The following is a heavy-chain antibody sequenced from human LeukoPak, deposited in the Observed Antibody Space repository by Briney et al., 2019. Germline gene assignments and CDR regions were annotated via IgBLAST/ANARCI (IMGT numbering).Heavy chain of an antibody. CDR2: INPSGGST. CDR3: ARDIRGGIAAAGGTS. Sequence: ASVKVSCKASGYTFTSYYMHWVRQAPGQGLEWMGIINPSGGSTSYAQKFQGRVTMTRDTSTSTVYMELSSLRSEDTAVYYCARDIRGGIAAAGGTSWGQGTLVTVSS. CDR1: GYTFTSYY. D-gene: IGHD6-13*01. J-gene: IGHJ5*02. V-gene: IGHV1-46*01.